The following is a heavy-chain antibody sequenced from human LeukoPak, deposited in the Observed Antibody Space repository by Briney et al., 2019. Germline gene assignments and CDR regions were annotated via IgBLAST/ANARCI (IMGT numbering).Heavy chain of an antibody. Sequence: PGGSLRLSCAASGFTFSSYSMNWVRQAPGKGLEWVSSISSSSSYIYYADSVKGRFTISRDNSKNTLYLQMNSLRAEDTAVYYXXXXXXXXXXXXXXDVWGQGTTVTVSS. CDR2: ISSSSSYI. V-gene: IGHV3-21*01. CDR1: GFTFSSYS. J-gene: IGHJ6*02. CDR3: XXXXXXXXXXXXXDV.